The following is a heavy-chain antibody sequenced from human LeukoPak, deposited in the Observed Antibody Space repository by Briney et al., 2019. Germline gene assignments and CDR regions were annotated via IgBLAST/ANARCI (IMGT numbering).Heavy chain of an antibody. V-gene: IGHV3-7*01. CDR2: MNQDGSDK. D-gene: IGHD3-16*01. Sequence: GGSLRLSCAASGFTFSDSWMSWVRQAPGKGLEWVANMNQDGSDKDYVDSVKGRFTISRDDARNSLYLQMGSLRAEDTAVYYCATYTHWVAGDVWGQGTTVTVSS. J-gene: IGHJ6*02. CDR3: ATYTHWVAGDV. CDR1: GFTFSDSW.